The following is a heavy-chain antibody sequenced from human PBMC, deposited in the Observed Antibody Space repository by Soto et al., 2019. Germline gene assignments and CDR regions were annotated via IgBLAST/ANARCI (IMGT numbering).Heavy chain of an antibody. V-gene: IGHV3-23*01. CDR2: ISGSGGST. D-gene: IGHD6-6*01. Sequence: GGSLRLSCAASGFTFSSYAMSWVRQAPGKGLEWVSAISGSGGSTYYADSVRGRFTISRDNSKNTLYLQMNSLRAEDTAVYYCAKDDTGAPYSSSSSYYYYGMDVWGQGTTVTVSS. CDR1: GFTFSSYA. J-gene: IGHJ6*02. CDR3: AKDDTGAPYSSSSSYYYYGMDV.